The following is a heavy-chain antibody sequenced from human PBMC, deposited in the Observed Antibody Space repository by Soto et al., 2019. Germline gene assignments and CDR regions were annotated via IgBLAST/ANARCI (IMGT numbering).Heavy chain of an antibody. D-gene: IGHD2-15*01. J-gene: IGHJ4*02. CDR3: ARHTPAISISDH. CDR2: IYYSGST. Sequence: SETLCLTCTVSGGYISSSSYYWGWIRQPPGKGLEWIGSIYYSGSTYYNPSLKSRVTISVDTSKNQFSLKLSSVTAADTAVYYCARHTPAISISDHWGQGTLVTVSS. CDR1: GGYISSSSYY. V-gene: IGHV4-39*01.